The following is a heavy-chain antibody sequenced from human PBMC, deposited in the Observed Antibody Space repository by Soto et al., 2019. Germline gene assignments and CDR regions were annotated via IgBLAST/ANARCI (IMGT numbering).Heavy chain of an antibody. CDR1: GGSFTDYY. J-gene: IGHJ4*02. CDR3: ARVGDTSGYFGNDY. CDR2: SNHVGST. V-gene: IGHV4-34*01. D-gene: IGHD3-22*01. Sequence: SETLSLTCAVYGGSFTDYYWSWIRQSPGRGLECIGESNHVGSTNYTPSLKSRVTLSFDTSKNQFSLSLSSVTDAATAVYYCARVGDTSGYFGNDYWGQGTPVTVSS.